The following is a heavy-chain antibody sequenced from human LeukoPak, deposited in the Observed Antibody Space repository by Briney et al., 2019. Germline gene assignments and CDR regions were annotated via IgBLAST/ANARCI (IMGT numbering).Heavy chain of an antibody. J-gene: IGHJ4*02. CDR1: GFTFDDYA. CDR3: AKDHRAVATTWSLYYFDF. CDR2: ISGDGGRT. Sequence: PGGSLRLSCAASGFTFDDYAMNWVRQAPGKGLEWVSLISGDGGRTSYADSVKGRFSISRDNSKNSLHLQMNSLRTEDTALYYCAKDHRAVATTWSLYYFDFGGQGVLVTVSS. D-gene: IGHD6-19*01. V-gene: IGHV3-43*02.